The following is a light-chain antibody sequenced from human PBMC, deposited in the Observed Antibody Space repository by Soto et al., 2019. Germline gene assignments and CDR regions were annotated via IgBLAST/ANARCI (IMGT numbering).Light chain of an antibody. Sequence: DIPLTQSPSTLSAAVGDRVTIACRASQSIGWYLAWYQQKPGKAPKVLIWNASTLHSGVPSRFRGSGSGTEFTITISSLQPDDFATHYCQEDNHYSTWTFGRGTKVEVK. CDR1: QSIGWY. V-gene: IGKV1-5*01. CDR2: NAS. CDR3: QEDNHYSTWT. J-gene: IGKJ1*01.